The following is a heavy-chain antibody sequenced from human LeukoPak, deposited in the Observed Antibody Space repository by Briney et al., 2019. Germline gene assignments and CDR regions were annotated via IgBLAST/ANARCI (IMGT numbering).Heavy chain of an antibody. CDR2: IYYSGST. V-gene: IGHV4-59*01. CDR1: GGSISSYY. Sequence: SETLSLTCTVSGGSISSYYWSWIRQPPGKGLEWIGYIYYSGSTNYNPSLKSRVTISVDTSKNQFSLKLSSVTAADTAVYYCAGDSSGCSSTSCYRWFDPWGQGTLVTVSS. D-gene: IGHD2-2*02. J-gene: IGHJ5*02. CDR3: AGDSSGCSSTSCYRWFDP.